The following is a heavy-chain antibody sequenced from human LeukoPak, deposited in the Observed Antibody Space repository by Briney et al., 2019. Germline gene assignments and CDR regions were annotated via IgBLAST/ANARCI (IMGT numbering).Heavy chain of an antibody. CDR2: IRSKANSYAT. CDR3: TRHVDSSFNYMDV. Sequence: GGSLRPSCAASGFTFRGSAMPWVRQASGKGLEWVGRIRSKANSYATAYAASVKGRFTISRDDSKNTAYLQMNSLKTEDTAVYYCTRHVDSSFNYMDVWGKGTTVTVSS. CDR1: GFTFRGSA. J-gene: IGHJ6*03. D-gene: IGHD2-21*01. V-gene: IGHV3-73*01.